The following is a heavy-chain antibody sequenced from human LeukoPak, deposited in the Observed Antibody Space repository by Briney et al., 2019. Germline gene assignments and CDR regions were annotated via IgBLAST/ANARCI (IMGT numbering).Heavy chain of an antibody. CDR3: ARSWQRSGYLNWFDP. D-gene: IGHD3-22*01. V-gene: IGHV4-30-2*01. Sequence: SQTLSLTCAVSGGSINSGGSSWSWIRQPPGKGLEWIGYIYHSGSAYYNPSLKSRVTISVDTSKNQFSLKLSSVTAADTAVYYCARSWQRSGYLNWFDPWGQGTLVTVSS. J-gene: IGHJ5*02. CDR2: IYHSGSA. CDR1: GGSINSGGSS.